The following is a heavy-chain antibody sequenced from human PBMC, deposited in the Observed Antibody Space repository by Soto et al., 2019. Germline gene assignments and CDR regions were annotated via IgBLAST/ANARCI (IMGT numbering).Heavy chain of an antibody. Sequence: PGGSLRLSCAASGFTFSSYSMNWVRQAPGKGLEWVSSISSSSIYIYYADSVKGRFTISRDNAKNSLYLQMNSLRAEDTAVYYCARDQGQLLFYFDYWGQGTLVTV. D-gene: IGHD2-2*01. J-gene: IGHJ4*02. CDR1: GFTFSSYS. CDR2: ISSSSIYI. CDR3: ARDQGQLLFYFDY. V-gene: IGHV3-21*01.